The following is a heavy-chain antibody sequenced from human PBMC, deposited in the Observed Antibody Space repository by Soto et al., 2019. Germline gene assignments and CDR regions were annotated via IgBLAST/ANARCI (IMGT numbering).Heavy chain of an antibody. J-gene: IGHJ4*02. Sequence: SVKVSCKASGGTFSSYATSWVRQAPGQGLEWMGGIIPIFGTANYAQKFQGRVTITADKSTSTAYMELSSLRSEDTAVYYCARGPPHNYYDSSGYYWALGYWGQGTLVTVSS. CDR1: GGTFSSYA. V-gene: IGHV1-69*06. CDR2: IIPIFGTA. CDR3: ARGPPHNYYDSSGYYWALGY. D-gene: IGHD3-22*01.